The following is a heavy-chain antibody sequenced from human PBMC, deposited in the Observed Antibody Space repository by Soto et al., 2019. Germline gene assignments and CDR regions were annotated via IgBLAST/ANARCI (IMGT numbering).Heavy chain of an antibody. CDR1: GFTFSSYG. CDR3: AKVRPFDWPGAIDY. D-gene: IGHD3-9*01. J-gene: IGHJ4*02. V-gene: IGHV3-30*18. Sequence: QPGGSLRLSCAASGFTFSSYGMHWVLQAPGKGLEWVAVISYDGSNKYYADSVKGRFTISRDNSKNTLYLQMNSLRAEDTAVYYCAKVRPFDWPGAIDYWGQGTLVTVSS. CDR2: ISYDGSNK.